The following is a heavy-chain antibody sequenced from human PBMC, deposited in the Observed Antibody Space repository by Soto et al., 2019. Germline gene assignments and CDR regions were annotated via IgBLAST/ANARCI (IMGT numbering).Heavy chain of an antibody. J-gene: IGHJ5*02. Sequence: SGPTLVNPKQTLTLACTFSGFSLSTSGVGVGWIRQPPGKALEWLALIYWNDDKRYSPSLKSRLTITKDTSKNQVVLTMTNMDPVDTATYYCXHSIRPYGDYIVNWFDPWGQGTLVTVSS. CDR2: IYWNDDK. CDR3: XHSIRPYGDYIVNWFDP. D-gene: IGHD4-17*01. CDR1: GFSLSTSGVG. V-gene: IGHV2-5*01.